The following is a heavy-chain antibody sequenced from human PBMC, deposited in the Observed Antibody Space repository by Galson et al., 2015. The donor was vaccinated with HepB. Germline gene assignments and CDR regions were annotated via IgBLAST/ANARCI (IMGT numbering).Heavy chain of an antibody. CDR1: RFTFKTFA. CDR2: ISPTGNYT. J-gene: IGHJ4*02. D-gene: IGHD1/OR15-1a*01. Sequence: SLRLSCAASRFTFKTFAMSWVRQAPAKGLEWVSSISPTGNYTYYADSVEGRFTISRDNFKNTLYLQMDSLRVEDTAVYYCANLAQPNEYDSNHFEDYWGQGTLVTVSS. V-gene: IGHV3-23*01. CDR3: ANLAQPNEYDSNHFEDY.